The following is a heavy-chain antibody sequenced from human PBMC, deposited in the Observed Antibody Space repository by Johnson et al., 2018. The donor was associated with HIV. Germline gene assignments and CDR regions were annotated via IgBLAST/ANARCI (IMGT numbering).Heavy chain of an antibody. V-gene: IGHV3-7*01. Sequence: VQLVESGGGVVQPGRSLRLSCVASGFTFSSYGMHWVRQAPGKGLEWVANIKQDGSEKYYVDSVKGRFTISRDNAKNSLYLQMNSLRAEDTAVYYCARDFYLLSSSWYSAFDIWGQGTMVTVSS. J-gene: IGHJ3*02. CDR3: ARDFYLLSSSWYSAFDI. CDR2: IKQDGSEK. D-gene: IGHD6-13*01. CDR1: GFTFSSYG.